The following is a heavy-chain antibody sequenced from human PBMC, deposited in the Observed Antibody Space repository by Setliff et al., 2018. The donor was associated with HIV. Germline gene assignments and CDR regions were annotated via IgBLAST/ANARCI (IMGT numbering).Heavy chain of an antibody. J-gene: IGHJ4*02. CDR2: IKSKRDGGTI. D-gene: IGHD3-16*01. Sequence: PGGSLRLSCAASEFTFSSYAMSWVRQAPGKGLEWLGRIKSKRDGGTIDYTAPVKGRFTISRDDSKNTLYLEMNNLKPEDTAVYYCTTDRFVWGQGTLVTVSS. CDR1: EFTFSSYA. V-gene: IGHV3-15*01. CDR3: TTDRFV.